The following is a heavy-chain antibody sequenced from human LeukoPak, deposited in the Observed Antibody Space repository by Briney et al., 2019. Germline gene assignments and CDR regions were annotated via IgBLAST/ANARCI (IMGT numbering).Heavy chain of an antibody. J-gene: IGHJ4*02. D-gene: IGHD2-2*01. Sequence: GGSLRLSCAASGFTFSSYAMSWVRQAPGKGLEWVAVISYDGSNKYYADSVKGRFTISRDNSKNTLYLQMNSLRAEDTAVYYCAKPRANYCSSTSCYADYWGQGTLVTVSS. CDR1: GFTFSSYA. CDR3: AKPRANYCSSTSCYADY. CDR2: ISYDGSNK. V-gene: IGHV3-30*18.